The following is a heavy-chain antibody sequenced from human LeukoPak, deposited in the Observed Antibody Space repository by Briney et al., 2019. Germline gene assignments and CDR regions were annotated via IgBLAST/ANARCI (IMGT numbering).Heavy chain of an antibody. CDR2: IYYSGST. V-gene: IGHV4-39*07. CDR3: ARRGGSYHLYYYYYMDV. D-gene: IGHD1-26*01. Sequence: SETLSLTCTVSGGSISSSSYYWGWIRQPPGKGLEWIGSIYYSGSTYYNPSLKSRVTISIDTSKNQFSLKLSSVTAADTAVYYCARRGGSYHLYYYYYMDVWGKGTTVTISS. CDR1: GGSISSSSYY. J-gene: IGHJ6*03.